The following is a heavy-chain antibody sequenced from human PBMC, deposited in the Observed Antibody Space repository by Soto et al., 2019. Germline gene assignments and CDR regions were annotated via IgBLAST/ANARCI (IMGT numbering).Heavy chain of an antibody. J-gene: IGHJ4*02. CDR3: ARGTNYDSSGTMGY. CDR2: INHSGST. CDR1: GGSFSGYY. V-gene: IGHV4-34*01. Sequence: PSETLSLTCAVYGGSFSGYYWSWIRQPPGKGLEWIGEINHSGSTNYNPSLKSRVTISVDTSKNQFSLKLSSVTAADTAVYYCARGTNYDSSGTMGYWGQGTLVTVSS. D-gene: IGHD3-22*01.